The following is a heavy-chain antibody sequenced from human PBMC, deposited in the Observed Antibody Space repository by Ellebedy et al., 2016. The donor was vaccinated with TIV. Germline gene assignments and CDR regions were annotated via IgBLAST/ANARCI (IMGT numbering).Heavy chain of an antibody. CDR2: MYSSGST. CDR3: VRGPYDGTGYYYPY. D-gene: IGHD3-22*01. CDR1: GGSIRSYY. J-gene: IGHJ4*02. V-gene: IGHV4-4*07. Sequence: LETLSLTXTVSGGSIRSYYWSWIRQPAGKGLEWIGRMYSSGSTKYNPSLESRVTMSVDTSKNQFFLKLSSVTAADTAVYYCVRGPYDGTGYYYPYWGQGTLVTVSS.